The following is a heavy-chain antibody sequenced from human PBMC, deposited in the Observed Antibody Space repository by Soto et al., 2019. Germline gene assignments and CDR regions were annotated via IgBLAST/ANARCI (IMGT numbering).Heavy chain of an antibody. J-gene: IGHJ6*02. D-gene: IGHD1-1*01. CDR3: TRRAIIPKLQYGMDV. V-gene: IGHV4-59*01. CDR2: IFYRGNT. CDR1: GGSISGYY. Sequence: SETLSLTCTVSGGSISGYYWSWIRQPPGKGLEWIGYIFYRGNTLYNPSLQSRVTISVDTSKNQFFLGLTSVTAADTAVYYCTRRAIIPKLQYGMDVWGQGASVTVSS.